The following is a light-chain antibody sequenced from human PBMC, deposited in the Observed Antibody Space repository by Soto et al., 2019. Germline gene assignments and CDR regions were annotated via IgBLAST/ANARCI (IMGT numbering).Light chain of an antibody. CDR3: QQYNNWPRT. Sequence: EIVMTQSPATLSVSPGEGATLSCRASQSVGSNLAWYQQTPGQAPRLLISGASTRATGIPARFSGSGSGTEFTLTISSLQSEDFAVYYCQQYNNWPRTFGQGTKVDIK. V-gene: IGKV3-15*01. CDR1: QSVGSN. J-gene: IGKJ1*01. CDR2: GAS.